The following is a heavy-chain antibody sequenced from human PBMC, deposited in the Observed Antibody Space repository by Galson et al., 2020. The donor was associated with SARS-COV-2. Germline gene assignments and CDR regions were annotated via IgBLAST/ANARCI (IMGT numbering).Heavy chain of an antibody. J-gene: IGHJ6*02. CDR3: AKDRYGGKSTRPYYYYGMDV. Sequence: GESLKISCAASGFTFSSYGMHWVRQAPGKGLEWVAVISYDGSNKHYADSEKGRFIISRDNSKNTLYLQMNSLRAEDTALYYCAKDRYGGKSTRPYYYYGMDVWGQGTTVTASS. D-gene: IGHD4-17*01. CDR2: ISYDGSNK. CDR1: GFTFSSYG. V-gene: IGHV3-30*18.